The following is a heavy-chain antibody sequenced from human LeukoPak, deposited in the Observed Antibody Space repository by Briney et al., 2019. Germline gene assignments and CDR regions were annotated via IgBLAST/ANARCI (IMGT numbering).Heavy chain of an antibody. D-gene: IGHD5-18*01. CDR3: ARLARCSYGFHY. CDR2: INHSGST. CDR1: GGSFSGYF. Sequence: SETLSLTCAVYGGSFSGYFWSWIRQPPGKGLEWIGEINHSGSTNYNPSLKSRVTISVDTSKNQFSLKLSSVTAADTAVYYCARLARCSYGFHYWGQGTLVTVSS. J-gene: IGHJ4*02. V-gene: IGHV4-34*01.